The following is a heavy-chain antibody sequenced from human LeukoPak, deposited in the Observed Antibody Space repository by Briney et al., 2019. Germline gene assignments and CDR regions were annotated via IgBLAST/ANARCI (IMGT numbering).Heavy chain of an antibody. D-gene: IGHD5-24*01. Sequence: GGSQRLSCAASGFTFSSYGMHWVRQAPGKGLEWVAVISYDGSNKYYADSVKGRFTISRDNSKNTLYLQMNSLRAEDTAVYYCAKDNPPTKDWGQGTLVTVSS. CDR3: AKDNPPTKD. CDR2: ISYDGSNK. J-gene: IGHJ4*02. V-gene: IGHV3-30*18. CDR1: GFTFSSYG.